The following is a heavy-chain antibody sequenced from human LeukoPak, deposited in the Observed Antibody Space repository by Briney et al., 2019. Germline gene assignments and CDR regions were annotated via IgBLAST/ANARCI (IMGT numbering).Heavy chain of an antibody. CDR1: GFTFSSYS. J-gene: IGHJ4*02. V-gene: IGHV3-21*01. CDR3: ARAPFIAVAGTIDY. CDR2: ISSSSSYI. D-gene: IGHD6-19*01. Sequence: GGSLRLSCAASGFTFSSYSMNCVRQAPGKGLEWVSSISSSSSYIYYADSVKGRFTISRDNAKNSLYLQMNSLRAEDTAVYYCARAPFIAVAGTIDYWGQGTLVTVSS.